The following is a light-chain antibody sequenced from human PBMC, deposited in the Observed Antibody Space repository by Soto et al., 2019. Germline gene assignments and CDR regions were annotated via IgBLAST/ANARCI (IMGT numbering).Light chain of an antibody. Sequence: EIVLTQSPATLSLSPGETATLSCRASQSISSTYLGWHQQKPGQPPRLLLAGASNRATGIPARFSGSGSGTDFTLTISRLASEDFAVYYCQQYGSLPFTFGPGTKVDV. CDR1: QSISSTY. CDR2: GAS. V-gene: IGKV3-20*01. J-gene: IGKJ3*01. CDR3: QQYGSLPFT.